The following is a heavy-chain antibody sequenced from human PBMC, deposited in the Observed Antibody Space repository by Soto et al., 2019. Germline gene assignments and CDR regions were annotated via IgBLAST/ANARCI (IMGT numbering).Heavy chain of an antibody. Sequence: GGSLRLSCAASGFTFSSCTMNWVRQAPGKGLEWVSSISSSSSYIYYADSVKGRFTISRDNAKNSLYLQMNSLRAEDTAVYYCARDIVVVPAARADYYYGMDVWGQGTTVTVSS. D-gene: IGHD2-2*01. CDR2: ISSSSSYI. CDR1: GFTFSSCT. V-gene: IGHV3-21*01. CDR3: ARDIVVVPAARADYYYGMDV. J-gene: IGHJ6*02.